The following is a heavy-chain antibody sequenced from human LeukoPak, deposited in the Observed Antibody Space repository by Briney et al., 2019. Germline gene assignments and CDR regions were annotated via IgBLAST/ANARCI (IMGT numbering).Heavy chain of an antibody. CDR1: GFTFSSYA. J-gene: IGHJ4*02. V-gene: IGHV3-30*02. D-gene: IGHD3-10*01. CDR2: IRYDGSNK. Sequence: PGGSLRLSCAASGFTFSSYAMHWVRQAPGKGLEWVAFIRYDGSNKYYADSVKGRFTISRDNSKNTLYLQMNSLRAEDTAVYYCTSRGSGSYPLYYFDYWGQGTLVTVSS. CDR3: TSRGSGSYPLYYFDY.